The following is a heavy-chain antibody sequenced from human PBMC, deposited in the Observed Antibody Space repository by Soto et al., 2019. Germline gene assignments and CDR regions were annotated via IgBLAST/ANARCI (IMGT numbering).Heavy chain of an antibody. Sequence: QVQLQESGPGLVKPSQTLSLTCTVSGGSISSGDYYWSWIRQPPGKGLEWIGYIYYSGSTYYNPSLKSRVTISVYTSTNQFSLKLSSVTAADTAVYYCASINPWEGYAFDIWGQGTMVTVSS. V-gene: IGHV4-30-4*01. J-gene: IGHJ3*02. D-gene: IGHD1-26*01. CDR2: IYYSGST. CDR3: ASINPWEGYAFDI. CDR1: GGSISSGDYY.